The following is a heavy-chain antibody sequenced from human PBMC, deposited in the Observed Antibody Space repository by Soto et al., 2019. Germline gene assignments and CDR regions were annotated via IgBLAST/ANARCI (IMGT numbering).Heavy chain of an antibody. V-gene: IGHV3-23*01. D-gene: IGHD3-22*01. CDR2: ISGSGGST. CDR3: AKDRLPYYYDSSGYVNYYYYGMDV. CDR1: GFTFSSYA. Sequence: SCAASGFTFSSYAMSWVRQAPGKGLEWVSAISGSGGSTYYADSVKGRFTISRDNSKNTLYLQMNSLRAEDTAVYYCAKDRLPYYYDSSGYVNYYYYGMDVWGQGTTVTVSS. J-gene: IGHJ6*02.